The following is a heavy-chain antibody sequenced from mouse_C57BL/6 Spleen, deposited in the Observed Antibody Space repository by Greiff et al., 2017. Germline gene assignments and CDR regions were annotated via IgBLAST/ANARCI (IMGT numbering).Heavy chain of an antibody. Sequence: QVQLQQPGAELVKPGASVKLSCKASGYTFTSYWMHWVKQRPGQGLEWIGMIHPNSGSTNYNEKFKSKATLTVDKSSSTADKQLSSLTSEDTAVYYCGGANYYSYYNYDEYAMDYWGQGTSVTVSS. CDR2: IHPNSGST. J-gene: IGHJ4*01. V-gene: IGHV1-64*01. D-gene: IGHD2-12*01. CDR3: GGANYYSYYNYDEYAMDY. CDR1: GYTFTSYW.